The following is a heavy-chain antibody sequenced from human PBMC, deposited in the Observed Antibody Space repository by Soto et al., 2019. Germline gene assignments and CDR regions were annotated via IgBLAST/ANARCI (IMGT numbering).Heavy chain of an antibody. CDR3: ARGIHNNYGVTTAY. D-gene: IGHD2-8*01. J-gene: IGHJ4*02. CDR1: GFTLSDYY. Sequence: QVQLVESGGGVVKPGGSLRLSCAASGFTLSDYYMSWIRQAPGRGLEWVSYISGSSSDTHYADSVKGRFTISRDNAKNSLYLQMNSLRAEDSAVYYCARGIHNNYGVTTAYWGQGTLVTVSS. CDR2: ISGSSSDT. V-gene: IGHV3-11*05.